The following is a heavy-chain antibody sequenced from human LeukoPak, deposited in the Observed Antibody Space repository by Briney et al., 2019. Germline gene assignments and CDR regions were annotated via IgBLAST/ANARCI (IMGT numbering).Heavy chain of an antibody. CDR3: AREVEMATINYYYYYMDV. J-gene: IGHJ6*03. CDR2: INPNSGGT. Sequence: GASVKVSCKASGYTFTGYYMHWVRQAPGQGLEWMGWINPNSGGTNYAQKFQGRVTMTGDTSISTAYMELSRLRSDDTAVYYCAREVEMATINYYYYYMDVWGKGTTVTVSS. D-gene: IGHD5-24*01. CDR1: GYTFTGYY. V-gene: IGHV1-2*02.